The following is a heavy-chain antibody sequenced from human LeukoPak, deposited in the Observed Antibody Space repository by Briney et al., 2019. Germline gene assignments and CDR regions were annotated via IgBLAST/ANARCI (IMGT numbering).Heavy chain of an antibody. D-gene: IGHD2-15*01. Sequence: GGSLRLSCAASGFTFSSYAMSWVRQAPGKGLEWVSAISGSGGSTYYADSVKGRFTISRDNSKNTLYLQMNSLRAEDTAVYYCARVHCSGGSCYTSAGTDENWFDPWGQGTLVTVSS. J-gene: IGHJ5*02. CDR1: GFTFSSYA. CDR2: ISGSGGST. V-gene: IGHV3-23*01. CDR3: ARVHCSGGSCYTSAGTDENWFDP.